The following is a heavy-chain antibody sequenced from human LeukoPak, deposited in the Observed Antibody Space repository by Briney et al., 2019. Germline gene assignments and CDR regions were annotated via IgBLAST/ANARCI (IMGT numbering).Heavy chain of an antibody. V-gene: IGHV3-48*01. Sequence: GGSLRLSCAASGFTFGSYVMSWVRQAPGKGLEWVSYINHNGKTIYYADSVRGRFTISRDNGRNSLYLQMNSLRAEDTAVYYCAKDPRDYNDSSGYYYRWFYFDYWGQGTLVTVSS. J-gene: IGHJ4*02. CDR2: INHNGKTI. CDR3: AKDPRDYNDSSGYYYRWFYFDY. CDR1: GFTFGSYV. D-gene: IGHD3-22*01.